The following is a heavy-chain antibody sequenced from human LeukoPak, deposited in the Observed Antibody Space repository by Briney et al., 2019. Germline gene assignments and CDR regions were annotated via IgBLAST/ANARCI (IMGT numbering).Heavy chain of an antibody. D-gene: IGHD6-13*01. CDR2: LYSGGDT. CDR1: GFTVSSNY. J-gene: IGHJ4*02. CDR3: AGQQPLHYFDY. Sequence: GGSLRLSCAASGFTVSSNYMSWLRHAPGKGLEWVSVLYSGGDTYYADSVQGRFTISRDNSKNTLYLQMNSLRAEDTAVYYCAGQQPLHYFDYWGQGTLVTVSS. V-gene: IGHV3-53*01.